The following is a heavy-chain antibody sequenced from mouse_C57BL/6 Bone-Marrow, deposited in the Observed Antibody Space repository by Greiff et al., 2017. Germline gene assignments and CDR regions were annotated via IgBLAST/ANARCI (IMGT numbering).Heavy chain of an antibody. D-gene: IGHD1-1*01. J-gene: IGHJ1*03. CDR3: ARHEAYYGSDDWYFDV. Sequence: VQGVESGAELVKPGASVKLSCKASGYTFTEYTIHWVKQRSGQGLEWIGWFYPGSGSIKYNEKFKDKATLTADKSSSTVYMELSRLTSEDSAVYFCARHEAYYGSDDWYFDVWGTGTTVTVSS. CDR1: GYTFTEYT. V-gene: IGHV1-62-2*01. CDR2: FYPGSGSI.